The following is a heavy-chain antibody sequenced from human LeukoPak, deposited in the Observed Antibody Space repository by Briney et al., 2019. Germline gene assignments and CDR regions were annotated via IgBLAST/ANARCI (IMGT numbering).Heavy chain of an antibody. CDR2: ISGSGGST. Sequence: PGGSLRLSCAASGVTFSSYAMSWVRQAPGKGLEWVSAISGSGGSTYYADSVKGRFTISRDSSKNTLYLQMNSLRAEDTAVYYCAKNLRYCSGGSCYSEYFDYGGQGTLVTVSS. CDR3: AKNLRYCSGGSCYSEYFDY. J-gene: IGHJ4*02. D-gene: IGHD2-15*01. CDR1: GVTFSSYA. V-gene: IGHV3-23*01.